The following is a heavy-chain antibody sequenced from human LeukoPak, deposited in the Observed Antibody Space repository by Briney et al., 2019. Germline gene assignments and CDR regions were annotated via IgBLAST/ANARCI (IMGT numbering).Heavy chain of an antibody. V-gene: IGHV4-39*07. J-gene: IGHJ4*02. D-gene: IGHD5-12*01. CDR3: ARDLGYSGYNTLDY. Sequence: SETLSLTCTVSGGSISSSSYYWGWIRQPPGKGLEWIGSIYYSGSTYYNPSLKSRVTISVDTSKNQFSLKLSSVTAADTAVYYCARDLGYSGYNTLDYWGQGTLVTVSS. CDR2: IYYSGST. CDR1: GGSISSSSYY.